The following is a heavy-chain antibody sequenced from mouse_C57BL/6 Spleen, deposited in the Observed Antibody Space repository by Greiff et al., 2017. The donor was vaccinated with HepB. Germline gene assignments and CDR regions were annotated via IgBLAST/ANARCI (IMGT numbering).Heavy chain of an antibody. Sequence: QVQLQQPGAELVKPGASVKMSCKASGYTFTSYWITWVKQRPGQGLEWIGDIYPGSGSTDYNEKFKSKATLTVDTSSSTAYMQLSSLTSEDSAVYYCARESYDDHYFDYWGQGTTLTVSA. V-gene: IGHV1-55*01. CDR3: ARESYDDHYFDY. D-gene: IGHD2-3*01. J-gene: IGHJ2*01. CDR1: GYTFTSYW. CDR2: IYPGSGST.